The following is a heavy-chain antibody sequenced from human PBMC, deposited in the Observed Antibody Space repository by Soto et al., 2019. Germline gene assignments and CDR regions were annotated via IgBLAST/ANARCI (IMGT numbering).Heavy chain of an antibody. J-gene: IGHJ5*02. CDR2: ISPYNGAT. CDR3: ARDQRWCCSSTNWFDP. V-gene: IGHV1-18*04. CDR1: GYTFTSYG. Sequence: QVPLVQSGAEVKKPGASVKVSCKASGYTFTSYGISWVRQAPGQGLEWMGWISPYNGATNYAQKIQGRVTMTTDTSTSTAYMELRSLRSDDTAVYYCARDQRWCCSSTNWFDPWGQGTLVTVSS. D-gene: IGHD2-2*01.